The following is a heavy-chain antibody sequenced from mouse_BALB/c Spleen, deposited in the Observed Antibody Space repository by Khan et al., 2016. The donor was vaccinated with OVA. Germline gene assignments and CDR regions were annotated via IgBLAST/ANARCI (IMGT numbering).Heavy chain of an antibody. Sequence: VHVKQSGPDLVKPGASVKISCKASGYSFTLYYMSWVKQSHGKSLEWIGRVNPNTDNINYNQEFKGKAILTVDKSSNTAYMELRSLTSEDSAVNFCASGYDFFASWGPGTLVTVSA. CDR2: VNPNTDNI. D-gene: IGHD2-14*01. J-gene: IGHJ3*01. V-gene: IGHV1-26*01. CDR3: ASGYDFFAS. CDR1: GYSFTLYY.